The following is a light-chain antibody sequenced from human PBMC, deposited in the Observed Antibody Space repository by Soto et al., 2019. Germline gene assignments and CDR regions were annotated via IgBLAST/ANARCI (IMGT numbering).Light chain of an antibody. V-gene: IGLV1-44*01. Sequence: QSVLTQPPSASGTPGQRVTISCSGSSSNIGANIVSWYQQLPGTAPRLLIFTNSQRPSGVPDRFSGSKSGTSASLAISGLQSEDEADYYCAAWDDNLNTVVFGGGTKLTVL. CDR1: SSNIGANI. CDR2: TNS. CDR3: AAWDDNLNTVV. J-gene: IGLJ2*01.